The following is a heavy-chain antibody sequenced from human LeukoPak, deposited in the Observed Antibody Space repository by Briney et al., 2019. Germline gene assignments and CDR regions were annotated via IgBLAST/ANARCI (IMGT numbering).Heavy chain of an antibody. J-gene: IGHJ4*02. CDR3: AKEVGGSGSF. CDR2: IKQDGSKK. Sequence: GGSLRLSCAASGFTFNDYWMTWVRQAPGKGLEWVANIKQDGSKKYYVDSVKGRFTISRDNAKNSLYLQMNSLRAEDTAVYYCAKEVGGSGSFWGQGTLVTVSS. V-gene: IGHV3-7*01. D-gene: IGHD3-10*01. CDR1: GFTFNDYW.